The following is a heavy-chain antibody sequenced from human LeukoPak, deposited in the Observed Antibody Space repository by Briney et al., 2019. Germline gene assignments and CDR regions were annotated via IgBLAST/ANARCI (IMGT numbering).Heavy chain of an antibody. CDR2: IVNSGGST. CDR1: GFTFSNYA. CDR3: AKDRAGYSYGMFDS. Sequence: RGSLRLSCVASGFTFSNYAMSWARQAPGKGLEWVSGIVNSGGSTYYADSVRGRLTISRDNSKKTVYLQMSSLRGDDTAIYYCAKDRAGYSYGMFDSWGQGTLVTVSS. J-gene: IGHJ4*02. V-gene: IGHV3-23*01. D-gene: IGHD5-18*01.